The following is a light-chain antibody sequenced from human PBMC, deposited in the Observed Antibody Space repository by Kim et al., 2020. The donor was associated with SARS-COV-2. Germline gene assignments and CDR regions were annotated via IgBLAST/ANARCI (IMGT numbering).Light chain of an antibody. Sequence: QSVLTQPPSVSGAPGQRVTISCTWSSSNIGAGYDVHWYQQLPGTAPKLLIYGNSNRPSGVPDRFSGSESGTSASLAITGLQAEDEADYYCQSYDSSLSGSVVVGGGTKLTVL. CDR1: SSNIGAGYD. V-gene: IGLV1-40*01. CDR3: QSYDSSLSGSVV. J-gene: IGLJ2*01. CDR2: GNS.